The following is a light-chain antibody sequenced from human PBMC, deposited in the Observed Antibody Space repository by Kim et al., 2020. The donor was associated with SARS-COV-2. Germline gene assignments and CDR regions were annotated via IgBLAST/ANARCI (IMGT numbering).Light chain of an antibody. J-gene: IGLJ3*02. CDR1: SGHSSYA. CDR3: QTWGTGTNWV. CDR2: LNSDGSH. V-gene: IGLV4-69*01. Sequence: ELTQSPSASASLGASVKLTCTLSSGHSSYAIAWHQQQPEKGPRYLMKLNSDGSHSKGDGIPDRFSGSSSGAERYLTISSLQSEDEADYYCQTWGTGTNWVFGGGTQLTVL.